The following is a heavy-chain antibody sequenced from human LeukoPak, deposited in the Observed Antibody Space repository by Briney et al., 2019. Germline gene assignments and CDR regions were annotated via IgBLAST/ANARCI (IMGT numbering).Heavy chain of an antibody. J-gene: IGHJ5*02. V-gene: IGHV4-38-2*02. CDR3: ARIIGSHSSWYYYNILSWFDP. CDR1: GYSISSGYY. D-gene: IGHD6-13*01. CDR2: IYHSGST. Sequence: SETLSLTCTVSGYSISSGYYWGWIRPPPGKGLEWIGIIYHSGSTYYNPSLKSRVTISVDTSKNQFSLKLSSVTAADTAVYYCARIIGSHSSWYYYNILSWFDPWGQGTLVTVSS.